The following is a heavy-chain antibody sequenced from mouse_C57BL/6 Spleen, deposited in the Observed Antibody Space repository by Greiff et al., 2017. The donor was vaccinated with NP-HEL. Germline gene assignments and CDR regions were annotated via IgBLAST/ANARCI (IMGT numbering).Heavy chain of an antibody. D-gene: IGHD4-1*01. Sequence: QVQLKESGAELVKPGASVKISCKASGYAFSSYWMNWVKQRPGKGLEWIGQIYPGDGDTNYNGKFKGKATLTADKSSSTAYMQLSSLTSEDSAVYFCARVLWEYYFDYWGQGTTLTVSS. CDR1: GYAFSSYW. CDR2: IYPGDGDT. CDR3: ARVLWEYYFDY. J-gene: IGHJ2*01. V-gene: IGHV1-80*01.